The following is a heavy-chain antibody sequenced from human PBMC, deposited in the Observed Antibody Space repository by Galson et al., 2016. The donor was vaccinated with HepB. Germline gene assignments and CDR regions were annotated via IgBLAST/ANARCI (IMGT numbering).Heavy chain of an antibody. CDR1: GFTFSNYA. J-gene: IGHJ4*02. D-gene: IGHD3-3*01. V-gene: IGHV3-23*01. CDR3: AKGADIYFDFWSGRDTMDH. CDR2: ISTSGGSS. Sequence: SLRLSCAASGFTFSNYAMHWVRQAPGKGLEWISAISTSGGSSNYADSVKGRFTISRDNSKNTLYLQLNSLRAEDTAVYYCAKGADIYFDFWSGRDTMDHWGQGTLVTTSS.